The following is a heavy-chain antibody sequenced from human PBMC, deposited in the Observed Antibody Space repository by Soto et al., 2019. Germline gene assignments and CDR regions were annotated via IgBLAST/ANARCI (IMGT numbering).Heavy chain of an antibody. J-gene: IGHJ4*02. CDR3: ARGRGLFGDY. CDR1: GFIFSNYE. CDR2: ISGSGNTI. V-gene: IGHV3-48*03. Sequence: EVQLVESGGALIQPGGSLRLSCAVSGFIFSNYEMSWVRQAPGKGLEWISSISGSGNTIFYADSVKGRFTISRDNAKNSLYLQMNSLRAEDTAVYYCARGRGLFGDYWGQGTLVSVSS. D-gene: IGHD3-16*01.